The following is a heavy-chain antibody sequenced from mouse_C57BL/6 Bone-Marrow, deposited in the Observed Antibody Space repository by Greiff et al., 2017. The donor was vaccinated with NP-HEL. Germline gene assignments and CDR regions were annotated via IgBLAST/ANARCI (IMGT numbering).Heavy chain of an antibody. CDR1: GYTFTSYG. CDR3: ARVPILPWYFDV. J-gene: IGHJ1*03. Sequence: QVQLKQSGAELARPGASVKLSCKASGYTFTSYGLRWVKQSTGQGLEWIGEIYPPSGHTYYNQKFKGKATLTADKSSSTAYMELSSLTSEDSAVYFCARVPILPWYFDVWGTGTTVTVSS. V-gene: IGHV1-81*01. CDR2: IYPPSGHT. D-gene: IGHD1-1*01.